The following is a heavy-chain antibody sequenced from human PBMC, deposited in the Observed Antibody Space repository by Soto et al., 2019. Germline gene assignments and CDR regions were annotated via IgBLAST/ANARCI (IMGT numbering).Heavy chain of an antibody. CDR2: IIPICGTE. J-gene: IGHJ6*02. V-gene: IGHV1-69*13. D-gene: IGHD2-2*01. CDR1: GGNFSSYA. CDR3: AREEDIGVVPAARGDYYYGMDV. Sequence: PVQVSCKASGGNFSSYAISWVRPAPGQGLEWMGGIIPICGTENYAQKLQGRATITADESTSTAYMELSSLRSADTAVYYCAREEDIGVVPAARGDYYYGMDVWGQGTTVTVSS.